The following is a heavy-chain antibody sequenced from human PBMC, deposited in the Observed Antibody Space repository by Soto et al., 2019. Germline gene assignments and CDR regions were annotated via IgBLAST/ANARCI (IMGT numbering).Heavy chain of an antibody. J-gene: IGHJ4*02. V-gene: IGHV4-31*03. CDR3: ARGIRDYYDSSGFFYFDY. CDR1: GGSISSGGYY. D-gene: IGHD3-22*01. CDR2: IYYSGST. Sequence: SETLSLTCTVSGGSISSGGYYWSWIRQHPGKGLEWIGYIYYSGSTYYNPSLKSRVTISVDTSKNQFSLKLSSVTAADTAVYYCARGIRDYYDSSGFFYFDYWGQGTLVTVSS.